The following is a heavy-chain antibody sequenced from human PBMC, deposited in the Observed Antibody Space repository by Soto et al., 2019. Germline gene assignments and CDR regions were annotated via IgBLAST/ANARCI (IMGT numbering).Heavy chain of an antibody. CDR1: GYTFTSYG. CDR2: VLPYNGDT. J-gene: IGHJ4*02. V-gene: IGHV1-18*01. D-gene: IGHD3-3*01. Sequence: QVQLVQSGTEVKKPGASVKVSCQTSGYTFTSYGISWVRQAPGQCLEWMGWVLPYNGDTNYAQKIQGRVTMTTDTSTTTAYMELRSLRSDDTAVYYCAKFWSGYLPDDWGQGTLVIVSS. CDR3: AKFWSGYLPDD.